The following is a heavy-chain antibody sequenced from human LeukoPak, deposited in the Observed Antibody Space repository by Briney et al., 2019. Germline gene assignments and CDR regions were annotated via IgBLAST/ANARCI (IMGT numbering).Heavy chain of an antibody. CDR2: IWHDGSYE. CDR1: GFTFSRYG. CDR3: AKDGVGATSLDC. Sequence: SGGSLRLSCAASGFTFSRYGMHWVRQAPGKGLEWVAVIWHDGSYEYYADSVKGRFPISRDSSKNTLYLQMNSLRAEDTAVYYCAKDGVGATSLDCWGQGTLVTVSS. V-gene: IGHV3-33*06. J-gene: IGHJ4*02. D-gene: IGHD1-26*01.